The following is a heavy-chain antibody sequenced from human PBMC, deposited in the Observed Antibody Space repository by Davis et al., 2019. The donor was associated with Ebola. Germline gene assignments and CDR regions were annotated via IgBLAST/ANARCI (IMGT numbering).Heavy chain of an antibody. CDR1: GYTFTSYY. CDR3: ARGDPIAEFDY. J-gene: IGHJ4*02. Sequence: ASSVKVSRKTSGYTFTSYYMHWVRQAPGQGLEWMGRINPYNGDTNLTQKFQDRVTLTRDTSISTAYMELRSLRSDDTAVYYCARGDPIAEFDYWGQGTLVTVSS. V-gene: IGHV1-2*06. CDR2: INPYNGDT. D-gene: IGHD6-13*01.